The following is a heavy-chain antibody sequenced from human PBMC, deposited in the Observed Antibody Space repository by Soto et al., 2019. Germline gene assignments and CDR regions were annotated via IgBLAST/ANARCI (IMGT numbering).Heavy chain of an antibody. CDR3: AHRTYYTSGRQLDY. CDR1: GFSLSTSGMG. CDR2: IYWDDEK. Sequence: QITLKESGPTLVKPTQTLTLTCTFSGFSLSTSGMGVGWIRQPPGKALECLAVIYWDDEKLYNPSLKSRLTVTKDTSENQVVLTMTNIDPVDTATYYCAHRTYYTSGRQLDYWGQGTLITVSS. V-gene: IGHV2-5*02. J-gene: IGHJ4*02. D-gene: IGHD3-10*01.